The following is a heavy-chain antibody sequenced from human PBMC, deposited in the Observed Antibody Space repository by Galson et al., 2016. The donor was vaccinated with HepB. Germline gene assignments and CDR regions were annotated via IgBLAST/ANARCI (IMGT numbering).Heavy chain of an antibody. CDR2: IHYSGST. Sequence: TLSLTCTVSGGSISSGGYYWSWTRQHPGKGLEWIGYIHYSGSTYYNPSLESRVSISVDTSKNQFSLKLSSVTAADTAVYYCARDKNERGYSYGHFDYWGQGALVTVSS. CDR3: ARDKNERGYSYGHFDY. CDR1: GGSISSGGYY. J-gene: IGHJ4*02. V-gene: IGHV4-31*03. D-gene: IGHD5-18*01.